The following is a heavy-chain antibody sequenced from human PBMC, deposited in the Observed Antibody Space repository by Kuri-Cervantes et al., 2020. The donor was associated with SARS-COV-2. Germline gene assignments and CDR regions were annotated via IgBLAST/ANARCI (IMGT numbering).Heavy chain of an antibody. V-gene: IGHV3-21*01. CDR1: GFTFSSYA. D-gene: IGHD5-18*01. CDR2: ISSSSSYI. CDR3: ASDVGYLNSYGYD. Sequence: LSLTCAASGFTFSSYAMSWVRQAPGKGLEWVSSISSSSSYIYYADSVKGRFTISRDNAKNSLYLQMNSLRAEDTAVYYCASDVGYLNSYGYDWGQGTLVTVSS. J-gene: IGHJ4*02.